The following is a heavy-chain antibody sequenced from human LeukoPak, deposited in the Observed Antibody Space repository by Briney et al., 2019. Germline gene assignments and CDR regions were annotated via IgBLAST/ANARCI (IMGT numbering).Heavy chain of an antibody. V-gene: IGHV1-2*02. CDR3: AGDPAAGTTFVDY. J-gene: IGHJ4*02. CDR2: INPNSGGT. D-gene: IGHD6-13*01. Sequence: ASVKVSCKASGYTFTGYYMHWVRQAPGQGLEWMGWINPNSGGTNYAQKFQGRVTMTRDTSISTAYMELSRLRSDDTAVYYCAGDPAAGTTFVDYWGQGTLVTVPS. CDR1: GYTFTGYY.